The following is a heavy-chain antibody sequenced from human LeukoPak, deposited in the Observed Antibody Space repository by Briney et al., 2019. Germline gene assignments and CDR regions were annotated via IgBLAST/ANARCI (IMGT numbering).Heavy chain of an antibody. CDR3: ARGLAKGAASGWFDP. V-gene: IGHV4-34*01. CDR2: INHSGST. J-gene: IGHJ5*02. D-gene: IGHD6-13*01. Sequence: PSETLSLTCAVYGGSFSGYYWGWIRQPPGKGLEWIGEINHSGSTNYNPSLKSRVTISIDTSKNQFSLKLSSVTAADTAVYYCARGLAKGAASGWFDPWGQGTLVTVSP. CDR1: GGSFSGYY.